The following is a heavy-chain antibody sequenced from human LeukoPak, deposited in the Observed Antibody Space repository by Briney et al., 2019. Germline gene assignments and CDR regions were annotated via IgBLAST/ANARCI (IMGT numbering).Heavy chain of an antibody. Sequence: GGSLRLSCAASGFTVSSNYMSWVRQAPGQGLGSVSVIYSGGNTYYADSVKGRFTISRDNSKNTVSLQMNSLRDEDTAVYFCAVSRIVGAVDVFDMWGQGTMVTVSS. J-gene: IGHJ3*02. CDR3: AVSRIVGAVDVFDM. V-gene: IGHV3-66*01. CDR2: IYSGGNT. CDR1: GFTVSSNY. D-gene: IGHD1-26*01.